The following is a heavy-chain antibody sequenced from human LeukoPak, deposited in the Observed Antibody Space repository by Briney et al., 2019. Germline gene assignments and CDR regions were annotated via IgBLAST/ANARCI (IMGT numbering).Heavy chain of an antibody. CDR2: INYSGST. D-gene: IGHD6-13*01. CDR1: GGSISTYY. J-gene: IGHJ4*02. CDR3: AREYSSFEY. Sequence: SETLSLTCTVSGGSISTYYWSWIRQAPGKGLEWIGYINYSGSTDYNPSLKSRVTISVDTPKNQLSLKMRSVTAADTAVYYCAREYSSFEYWGQGTLVTVSS. V-gene: IGHV4-59*01.